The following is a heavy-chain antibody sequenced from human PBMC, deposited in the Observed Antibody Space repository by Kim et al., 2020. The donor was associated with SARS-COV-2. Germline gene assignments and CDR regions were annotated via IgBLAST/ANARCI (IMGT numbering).Heavy chain of an antibody. CDR3: ARVRSYGGKQNWFDP. J-gene: IGHJ5*02. Sequence: QKFQGRVTMTRSTSISTAYMELSRLRSDDTAVYYCARVRSYGGKQNWFDPWGQGTLVTVSS. D-gene: IGHD4-17*01. V-gene: IGHV1-2*02.